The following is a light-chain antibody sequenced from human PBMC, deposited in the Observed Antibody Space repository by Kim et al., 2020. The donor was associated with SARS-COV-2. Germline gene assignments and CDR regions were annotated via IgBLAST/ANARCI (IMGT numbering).Light chain of an antibody. V-gene: IGKV1-6*01. J-gene: IGKJ2*01. CDR3: LQNYNYPYT. CDR1: QGIRND. CDR2: AAS. Sequence: SASVGDRVTITCRASQGIRNDLGCYQQKPGKAPKLLIYAASILQSGVPSRFSGSGSYTDFTLTISSLQPEDFATYYCLQNYNYPYTFGQGTKLEI.